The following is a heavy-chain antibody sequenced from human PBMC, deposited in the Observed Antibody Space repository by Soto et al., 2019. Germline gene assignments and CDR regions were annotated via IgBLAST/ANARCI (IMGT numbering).Heavy chain of an antibody. J-gene: IGHJ4*02. CDR2: ISGSGGST. CDR3: AKSYGDTWKHYYFDY. CDR1: RFTFSGYS. Sequence: EVQLLESGGGLVQPGGSLRLSCAASRFTFSGYSMSWVRQAPGKGLEWVSGISGSGGSTYYADSVKGGFTISRDNSESTLFLQMNSLRAEDTALYYCAKSYGDTWKHYYFDYWGQGTLVTVSS. V-gene: IGHV3-23*01. D-gene: IGHD3-3*02.